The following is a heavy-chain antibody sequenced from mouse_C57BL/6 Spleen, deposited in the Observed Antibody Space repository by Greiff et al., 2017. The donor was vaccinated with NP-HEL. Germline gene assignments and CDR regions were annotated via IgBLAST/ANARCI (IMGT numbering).Heavy chain of an antibody. CDR3: AITTVVAPAY. D-gene: IGHD1-1*01. V-gene: IGHV1-7*01. Sequence: QVQLQQSGAELAKPGASVKLSCKASGYTFTSYWMHWVKQRPGQGLEWIGYINPSSGYTKYNQKFKDKATLTADKSSNTAYMQLSSLTYEDSAVYYCAITTVVAPAYWGQGTLVTVSA. J-gene: IGHJ3*01. CDR2: INPSSGYT. CDR1: GYTFTSYW.